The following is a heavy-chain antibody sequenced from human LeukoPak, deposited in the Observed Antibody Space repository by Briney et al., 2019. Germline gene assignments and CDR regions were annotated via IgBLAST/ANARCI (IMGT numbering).Heavy chain of an antibody. D-gene: IGHD2-21*01. CDR1: GGSISSSSYY. Sequence: SETLSLTCTVSGGSISSSSYYWGWIRQPPGKGLEWIRYIYHSGSTYYNPSLKSRVTISVDRSKNQFSLKLSSVTAADTAVYYCARSLVGSWYFDYWGQGTLVTVSS. J-gene: IGHJ4*02. CDR2: IYHSGST. CDR3: ARSLVGSWYFDY. V-gene: IGHV4-39*07.